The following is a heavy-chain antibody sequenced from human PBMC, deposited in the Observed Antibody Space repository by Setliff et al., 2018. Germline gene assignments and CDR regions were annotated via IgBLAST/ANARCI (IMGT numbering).Heavy chain of an antibody. CDR1: RGSISIYY. CDR3: ASERESASRQTYFDS. CDR2: IYHNGST. V-gene: IGHV4-59*01. Sequence: KASETLSLTCSVSRGSISIYYWSWIRQSPGKGLEWIGSIYHNGSTNYNPSLKSRLTISVDTSKNQFSLILSSVTAADTAVYYCASERESASRQTYFDSWGQGTLVTVSS. D-gene: IGHD2-15*01. J-gene: IGHJ4*02.